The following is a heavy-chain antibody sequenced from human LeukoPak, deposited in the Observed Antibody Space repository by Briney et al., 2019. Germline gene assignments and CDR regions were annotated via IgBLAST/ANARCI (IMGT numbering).Heavy chain of an antibody. CDR1: GGSISSYY. Sequence: SETLSLTCTVSGGSISSYYWSWIRQPAGKGLEWIGRIYISRSTNYNPSLKSRVTMSVDTSKNQFSLKLSSVTAADTAVYCCARDQNYYGSGSYYHYYYYMDVWGKGTTVTVSS. D-gene: IGHD3-10*01. CDR2: IYISRST. CDR3: ARDQNYYGSGSYYHYYYYMDV. V-gene: IGHV4-4*07. J-gene: IGHJ6*03.